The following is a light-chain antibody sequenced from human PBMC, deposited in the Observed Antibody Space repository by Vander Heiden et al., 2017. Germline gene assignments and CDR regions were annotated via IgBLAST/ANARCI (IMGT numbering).Light chain of an antibody. CDR3: AAGDDSLNGPV. V-gene: IGLV1-44*01. CDR2: DNN. J-gene: IGLJ2*01. CDR1: GSNIGSSP. Sequence: QSILTHSPSASGTPGQRVTISCSGSGSNIGSSPVSWYQQSPGTAPKRLIYDNNQRPSGVPDRFSGSKSGTSASLAISGLQSDDEADYYCAAGDDSLNGPVFGGGTKLTVL.